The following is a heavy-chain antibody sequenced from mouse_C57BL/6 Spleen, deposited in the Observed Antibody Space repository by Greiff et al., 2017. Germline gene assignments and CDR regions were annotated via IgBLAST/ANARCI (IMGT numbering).Heavy chain of an antibody. CDR2: IRNKANGYTT. D-gene: IGHD2-3*01. V-gene: IGHV7-4*01. J-gene: IGHJ3*01. CDR3: VKAVIYDGYPAWFAY. CDR1: GFTFTDYY. Sequence: EVQGVESGGGLVQPGASLRLSCAASGFTFTDYYMSWVRQPPGKAPEWLALIRNKANGYTTEYTASVKGRFTISRDNSQNILYLQMNTLRAEDSATYYGVKAVIYDGYPAWFAYWGQGTLVTVSA.